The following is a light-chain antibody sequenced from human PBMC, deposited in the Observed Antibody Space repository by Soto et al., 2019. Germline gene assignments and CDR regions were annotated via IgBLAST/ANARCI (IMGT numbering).Light chain of an antibody. J-gene: IGKJ2*01. CDR1: QSISNW. CDR2: HAS. Sequence: DIQMTQSPSTLPASVGCRVTISCRASQSISNWLAWYQQKPRTAPKVLXYHASNLQSGVPSRFSGSGSGTEFTLTISSLQPDDFATYYCQQYNNWPEYTFGQGTKVDIK. CDR3: QQYNNWPEYT. V-gene: IGKV1-5*01.